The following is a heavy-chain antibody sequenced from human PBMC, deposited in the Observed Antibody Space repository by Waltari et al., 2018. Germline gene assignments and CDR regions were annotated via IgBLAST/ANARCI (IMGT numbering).Heavy chain of an antibody. D-gene: IGHD3-10*01. J-gene: IGHJ4*02. Sequence: EVQLVESGGALVQPGGSLTLSCAASGCTFRNYGMSWVRQAPGKGLECAARIMAIGGDLAYADSVEGRLIISRDNSKSTVYLQMNSLRVDDTAVYYCARSIFRGVTAPDYWGQGTLVTVSS. V-gene: IGHV3-23*04. CDR3: ARSIFRGVTAPDY. CDR2: IMAIGGDL. CDR1: GCTFRNYG.